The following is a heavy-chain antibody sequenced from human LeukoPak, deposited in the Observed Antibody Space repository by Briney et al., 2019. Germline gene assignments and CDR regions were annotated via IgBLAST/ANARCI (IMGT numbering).Heavy chain of an antibody. V-gene: IGHV4-59*01. CDR3: VRDGYFDL. Sequence: SETLSLTCTVSGGSISSYYWSWIRQPPGKGLEWIGYINYSGSTKYNPSLKSRVTISADTSKNQFSLKLSPVTAADTAVYYCVRDGYFDLWGRGTLVTVSS. J-gene: IGHJ2*01. CDR1: GGSISSYY. CDR2: INYSGST.